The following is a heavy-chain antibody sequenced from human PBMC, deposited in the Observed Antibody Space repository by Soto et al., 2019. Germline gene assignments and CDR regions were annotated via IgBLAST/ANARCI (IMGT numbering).Heavy chain of an antibody. J-gene: IGHJ4*02. CDR2: IKRDGSEK. Sequence: EVQLVESGGGLVQPGGSLRLSCAASGFTFSNYWMSWVRQAPGKGLEWVANIKRDGSEKYYVDSVKGRFTISRDNAKNSLYLQMNSLRAEDTAVYYCARDLASTTIPNYWGQGTLVTVSS. V-gene: IGHV3-7*04. CDR1: GFTFSNYW. CDR3: ARDLASTTIPNY. D-gene: IGHD4-17*01.